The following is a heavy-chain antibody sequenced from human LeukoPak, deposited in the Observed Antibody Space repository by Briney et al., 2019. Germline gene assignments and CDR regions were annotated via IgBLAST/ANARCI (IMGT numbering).Heavy chain of an antibody. V-gene: IGHV3-53*01. CDR3: ARGRNYYDLDY. CDR2: IYSGGST. Sequence: GGSLRLSCAASGFTVSSNYMSWVRQAPGKGLEWVSVIYSGGSTYYADSVKGRFTISRDNSKNTLYLQMNSLRAEDTAVYYCARGRNYYDLDYWGQGTLVTVSS. J-gene: IGHJ4*02. CDR1: GFTVSSNY. D-gene: IGHD3-22*01.